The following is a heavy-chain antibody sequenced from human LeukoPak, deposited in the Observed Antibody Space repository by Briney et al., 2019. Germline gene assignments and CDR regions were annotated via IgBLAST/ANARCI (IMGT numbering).Heavy chain of an antibody. V-gene: IGHV3-11*04. CDR3: ARADSIAVAPLEYYYYMDV. J-gene: IGHJ6*03. D-gene: IGHD6-19*01. Sequence: PGGSLRLSCAASGFTFSDYYMSWIRQAPGKGLEWVSYISSSRNTTSYADSVKGRFIISRDNAKNSLYLQMNSLRAEDTAVYYCARADSIAVAPLEYYYYMDVWGKGTTVTVSS. CDR1: GFTFSDYY. CDR2: ISSSRNTT.